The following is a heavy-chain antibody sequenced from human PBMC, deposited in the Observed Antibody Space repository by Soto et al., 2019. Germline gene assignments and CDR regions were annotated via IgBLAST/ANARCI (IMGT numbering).Heavy chain of an antibody. Sequence: GGSLRLSCAASGFTFSSYWMSWVRQAPGKGLGWVANIKQDGSEKYYVDSVKGRFTISRDNAKNSLYLQMNSLRAEDTAVYYCARDSSQWLVPINYYYYGMDVWGQGTTVTVSS. V-gene: IGHV3-7*01. CDR1: GFTFSSYW. CDR3: ARDSSQWLVPINYYYYGMDV. CDR2: IKQDGSEK. D-gene: IGHD6-19*01. J-gene: IGHJ6*02.